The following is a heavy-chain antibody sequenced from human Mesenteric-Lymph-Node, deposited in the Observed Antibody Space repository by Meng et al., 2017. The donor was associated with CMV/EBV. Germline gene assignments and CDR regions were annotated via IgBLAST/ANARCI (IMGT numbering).Heavy chain of an antibody. J-gene: IGHJ4*02. CDR1: GFTVSSNY. CDR2: TSFDGDKK. CDR3: AGDKDYYFAY. V-gene: IGHV3-30-3*01. Sequence: GESLKISCAASGFTVSSNYMSWVRQAPGKGLEWVAVTSFDGDKKYYADSVKGRFTISRDNSKNTLYLEMNSLTAEDTAVYYCAGDKDYYFAYWGQGTLVTVSS. D-gene: IGHD3/OR15-3a*01.